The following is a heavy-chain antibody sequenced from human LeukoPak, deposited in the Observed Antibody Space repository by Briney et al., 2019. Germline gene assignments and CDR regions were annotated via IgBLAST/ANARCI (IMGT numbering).Heavy chain of an antibody. Sequence: GGSLRLSCAASGFIFSTYDMNWVRQAPGKGLEWVSLITTGSHYIYYADSVKGRFTISRDNAKSSLFLQMNSLRAEDTAVYFCAKRGVVIRVILVGFHKEAYYFDSWGQGALVTVSS. D-gene: IGHD3-22*01. CDR1: GFIFSTYD. CDR3: AKRGVVIRVILVGFHKEAYYFDS. J-gene: IGHJ4*02. CDR2: ITTGSHYI. V-gene: IGHV3-21*04.